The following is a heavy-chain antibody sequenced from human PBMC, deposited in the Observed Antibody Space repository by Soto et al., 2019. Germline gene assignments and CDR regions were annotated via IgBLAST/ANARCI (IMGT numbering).Heavy chain of an antibody. V-gene: IGHV2-5*02. Sequence: QITLKESGPTLVKPTQTLTLTCTFSGFSLSTTGVGVGWIRQPPGKALEWLAVIYWDDDKRYSPSLKSGLTITKDTSKNQVVLTMTNMDPVDTATYYCTHGSFSLPFDYWGQGTLVTVSS. CDR3: THGSFSLPFDY. CDR1: GFSLSTTGVG. D-gene: IGHD3-10*01. CDR2: IYWDDDK. J-gene: IGHJ4*02.